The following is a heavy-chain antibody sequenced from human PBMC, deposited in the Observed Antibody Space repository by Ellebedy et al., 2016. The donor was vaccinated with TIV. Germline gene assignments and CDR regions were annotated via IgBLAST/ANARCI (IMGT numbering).Heavy chain of an antibody. CDR1: GGSLSTYY. CDR2: MSYNGRA. D-gene: IGHD3-10*01. CDR3: ERDETSMVREVAAAYDI. V-gene: IGHV4-59*01. J-gene: IGHJ3*02. Sequence: MPSETLSLTCTVSGGSLSTYYWAWIRQPPGKGLEWVGYMSYNGRANYNPSLKSRGSMSVDMSKNQFSLKLNYLTAADTAVYYCERDETSMVREVAAAYDIWGQGTMVTVSS.